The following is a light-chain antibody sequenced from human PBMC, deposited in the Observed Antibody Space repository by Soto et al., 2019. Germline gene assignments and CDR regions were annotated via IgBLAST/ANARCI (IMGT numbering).Light chain of an antibody. J-gene: IGKJ5*01. Sequence: EIVLTQSPGTLSLSPGERATLSCRASQSVSNNYLAWYQQKPGQAPRLLVYGASTRASGIPPRFSGSGSGTDFTLTISSLQSEDFAVYYCQQLNYWPRITFGQGTRLEIK. CDR2: GAS. V-gene: IGKV3-15*01. CDR3: QQLNYWPRIT. CDR1: QSVSNN.